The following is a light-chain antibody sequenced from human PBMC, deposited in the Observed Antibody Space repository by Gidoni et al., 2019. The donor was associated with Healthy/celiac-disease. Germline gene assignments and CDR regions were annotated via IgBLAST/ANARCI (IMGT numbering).Light chain of an antibody. CDR3: ETWDSNTHV. J-gene: IGLJ1*01. CDR2: LEGSGSY. Sequence: QPVLTQSSSASASLGSSVKLTCTLSSGHSSYIIPWHQQQPGKAPRYLMKLEGSGSYNKGSGVPDRFSGSSSGADRYLTISNLQSEDEADYYCETWDSNTHVFGTGTKVTVL. V-gene: IGLV4-60*03. CDR1: SGHSSYI.